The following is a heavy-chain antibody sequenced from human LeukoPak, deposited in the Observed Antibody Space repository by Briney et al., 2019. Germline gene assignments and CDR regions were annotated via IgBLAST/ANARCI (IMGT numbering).Heavy chain of an antibody. Sequence: QSGGSLRLSCAASGFTFSSYGMHWVRQAPGKGLEWVAFIRYDGSNKYYADSVKGRFTISRDNSKNTLYLQMNSRRAEDTAVYYCARDRSGFYSVDHWGQGTLVIVSS. D-gene: IGHD5-12*01. V-gene: IGHV3-30*02. CDR2: IRYDGSNK. CDR3: ARDRSGFYSVDH. CDR1: GFTFSSYG. J-gene: IGHJ4*02.